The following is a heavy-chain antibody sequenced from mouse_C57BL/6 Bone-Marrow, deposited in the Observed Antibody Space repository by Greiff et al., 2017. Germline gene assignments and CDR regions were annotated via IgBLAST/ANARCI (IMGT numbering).Heavy chain of an antibody. CDR2: ISSGGSYT. J-gene: IGHJ2*01. V-gene: IGHV5-6*01. CDR1: GFTFSSYG. Sequence: EVQVVESGGDLVKPGGSLKLSCAASGFTFSSYGMSWVRQTPDKRLEWVATISSGGSYTYYPDSVKGRFTISRDNAKNTLYLQMSSLKSEDTAMYYCARLGSIFDYWGQGTTLTVSS. CDR3: ARLGSIFDY. D-gene: IGHD1-1*01.